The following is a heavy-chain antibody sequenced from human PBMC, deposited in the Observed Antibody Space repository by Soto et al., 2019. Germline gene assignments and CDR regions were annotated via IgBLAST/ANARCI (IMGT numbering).Heavy chain of an antibody. V-gene: IGHV4-34*01. D-gene: IGHD2-15*01. CDR2: INHSGST. CDR1: GGSFSGYY. Sequence: QVQLQQWGAGLLKPSETLSLTCAVYGGSFSGYYWSWIRQPPGKGLEWSGEINHSGSTNYNPSLKSRVTISVDTSKNQFSLKLSSVTAADTAVYYCARSGSVVVAAIVRGARRFDPWGQGTLVTVSS. J-gene: IGHJ5*02. CDR3: ARSGSVVVAAIVRGARRFDP.